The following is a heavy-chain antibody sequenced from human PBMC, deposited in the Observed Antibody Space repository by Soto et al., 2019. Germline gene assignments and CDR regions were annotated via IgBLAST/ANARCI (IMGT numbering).Heavy chain of an antibody. J-gene: IGHJ6*02. CDR1: GYSCTSYW. D-gene: IGHD6-13*01. CDR2: IYPGDSDT. V-gene: IGHV5-51*01. Sequence: PGESLKISCMCSGYSCTSYWIGWVRQMPGKGLEWMGIIYPGDSDTRYSPSFQGQVTISADKSISTAYLQWSSLKASDTAMYYCARTSAAGKYYYGMDVWGQGTTVTVSS. CDR3: ARTSAAGKYYYGMDV.